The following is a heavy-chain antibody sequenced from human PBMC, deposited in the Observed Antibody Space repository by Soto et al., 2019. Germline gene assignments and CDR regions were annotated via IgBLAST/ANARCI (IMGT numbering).Heavy chain of an antibody. CDR1: GGSISSYY. Sequence: SETLSLTCSVSGGSISSYYWSWIRQPPGKGLEWIGYIYHSGSTNYNPSLRSRVTMSADTSKNQFSLRLSSVTAADTAVYYCARYIGASHFNYFDPWGQGTLVTVST. J-gene: IGHJ5*02. CDR2: IYHSGST. CDR3: ARYIGASHFNYFDP. V-gene: IGHV4-59*01.